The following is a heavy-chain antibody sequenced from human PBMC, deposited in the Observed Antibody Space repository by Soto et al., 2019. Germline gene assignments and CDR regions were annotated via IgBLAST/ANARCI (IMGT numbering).Heavy chain of an antibody. Sequence: PSETMSLTITVSGGSISPYYWSWIRQPPGKRLEWIGFIYYSGSTNYNPSLKSRVTISVDTSQNQFSLMLTSVTAADTAVYYCARPRSSGYAGEFDYWGQGTLVTVS. CDR3: ARPRSSGYAGEFDY. CDR2: IYYSGST. CDR1: GGSISPYY. J-gene: IGHJ4*02. V-gene: IGHV4-59*01. D-gene: IGHD3-22*01.